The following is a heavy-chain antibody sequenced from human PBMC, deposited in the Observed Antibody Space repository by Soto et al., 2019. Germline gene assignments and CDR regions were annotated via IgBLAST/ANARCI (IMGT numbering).Heavy chain of an antibody. CDR1: GFTFSSYS. V-gene: IGHV3-21*01. CDR2: ISSSSSYI. CDR3: ARDPIESITMIVVVYYYGMDV. D-gene: IGHD3-22*01. J-gene: IGHJ6*02. Sequence: PGGSLRLSCAASGFTFSSYSMNWVRQAPGKWLEWVSSISSSSSYIYYADSVKGRFTISRDNAKNSLYLQMNSLRAEYTAVYYCARDPIESITMIVVVYYYGMDVWGQGTTVTVSS.